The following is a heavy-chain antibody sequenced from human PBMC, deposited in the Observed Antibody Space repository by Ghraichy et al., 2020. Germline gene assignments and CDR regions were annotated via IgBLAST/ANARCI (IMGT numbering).Heavy chain of an antibody. D-gene: IGHD1-26*01. CDR1: GFTFSDYY. CDR2: ISSSSSYT. Sequence: GGSLRLSCAASGFTFSDYYMSWIRQAPGKGLEWVSYISSSSSYTNYADSVKGRFTISRDNAKNSLYLQMNSLRAEDTAVYYCATGSGSYVLDYWGQGTLVTVSS. V-gene: IGHV3-11*06. CDR3: ATGSGSYVLDY. J-gene: IGHJ4*02.